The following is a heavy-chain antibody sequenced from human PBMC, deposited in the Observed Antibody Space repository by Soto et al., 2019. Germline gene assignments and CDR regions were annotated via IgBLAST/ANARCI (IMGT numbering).Heavy chain of an antibody. Sequence: EVQLVESGGGLVQPGGSLRLSCAASGFTFSSYWMHWVRQAPGKGLVWVSRINSDGSSTSYADSVKGRFTISRDNAKXXLXVXXSGLRAEDKAVYYCARGRYYYDSSGYRGATFPMDVWGQGSTVNVSS. CDR2: INSDGSST. J-gene: IGHJ6*02. CDR1: GFTFSSYW. V-gene: IGHV3-74*01. CDR3: ARGRYYYDSSGYRGATFPMDV. D-gene: IGHD3-22*01.